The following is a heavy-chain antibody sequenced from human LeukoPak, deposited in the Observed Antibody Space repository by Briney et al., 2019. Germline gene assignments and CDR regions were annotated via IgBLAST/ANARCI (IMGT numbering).Heavy chain of an antibody. D-gene: IGHD3-22*01. Sequence: ASVKVSCKASGYTFTGYYMHWVRQAPGQGLEWMGWINPNSGGTNYAQKFQGRVTMTRDTSISTAYMELSRLRSDDTAVYYCARDLGVFDSSGPRPPDYWAREPWSPSPQ. CDR1: GYTFTGYY. V-gene: IGHV1-2*02. CDR2: INPNSGGT. CDR3: ARDLGVFDSSGPRPPDY. J-gene: IGHJ4*02.